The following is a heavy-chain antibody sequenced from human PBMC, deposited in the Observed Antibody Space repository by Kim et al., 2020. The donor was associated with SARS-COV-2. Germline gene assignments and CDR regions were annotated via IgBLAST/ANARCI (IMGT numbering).Heavy chain of an antibody. D-gene: IGHD6-19*01. J-gene: IGHJ4*02. Sequence: GGSLRLSCAASGFTVSSNYMSWVRQAPGKGLEWVSVIYSGGSTYYADSVKGRFTISRDNSKNTLYLQMNSLRAEDTAVYYCARGPLIAVAIFDYWGQGTLVTVSS. CDR3: ARGPLIAVAIFDY. V-gene: IGHV3-66*02. CDR1: GFTVSSNY. CDR2: IYSGGST.